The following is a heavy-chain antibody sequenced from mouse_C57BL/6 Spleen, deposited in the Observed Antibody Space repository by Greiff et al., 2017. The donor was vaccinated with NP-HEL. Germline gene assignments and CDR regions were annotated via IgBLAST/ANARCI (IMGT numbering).Heavy chain of an antibody. CDR3: ADDGSSYWSIEV. D-gene: IGHD1-1*01. V-gene: IGHV1-50*01. CDR2: IDPPDSYT. CDR1: GYTFTSYW. J-gene: IGHJ1*03. Sequence: QVQLQQPGAELVKPGASVKLSCKASGYTFTSYWMQWVQQRPGQGLEWIGQIDPPDSYTNYNQKFKGKATLPVDTSASTAYLQLISLSSEASDVYYCADDGSSYWSIEVWGTGTTVTVSS.